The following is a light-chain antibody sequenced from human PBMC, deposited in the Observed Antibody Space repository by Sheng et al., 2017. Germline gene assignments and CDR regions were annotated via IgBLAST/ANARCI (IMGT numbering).Light chain of an antibody. CDR1: QRLGSDY. CDR2: GAS. J-gene: IGKJ4*01. CDR3: QQRSNWPT. Sequence: EIVMTQSPDTLSLSPGDRATLSCRASQRLGSDYLAWYQQKPGQAPRLLIYGASNRATGIPARFSGSGSGTDFTLTVSSLEPDDFGVYYCQQRSNWPTFGGGTKVEIK. V-gene: IGKV3-11*01.